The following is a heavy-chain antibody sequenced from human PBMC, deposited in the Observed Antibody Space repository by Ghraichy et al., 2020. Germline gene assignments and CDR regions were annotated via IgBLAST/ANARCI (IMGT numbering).Heavy chain of an antibody. V-gene: IGHV4-4*07. D-gene: IGHD2-8*02. CDR3: ARTVNVGLTVIWFDP. J-gene: IGHJ5*02. Sequence: SETLSLTYTVSGGSISSSYWSWIRQPAGKGLEWIGRIFSSGSTNYNPSLRSRVAMSVDTSKNQFSLKLSSVTAADTAVYYCARTVNVGLTVIWFDPWGQGTLVTVSS. CDR1: GGSISSSY. CDR2: IFSSGST.